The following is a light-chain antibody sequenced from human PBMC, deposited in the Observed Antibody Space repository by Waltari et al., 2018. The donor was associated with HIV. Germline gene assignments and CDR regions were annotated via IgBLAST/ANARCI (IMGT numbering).Light chain of an antibody. J-gene: IGLJ2*01. Sequence: QSALTQPPSASGSPGQSVTISCAGTSSDIGLYNFVSWYQHHPGKAPKLMISEVSRRPSGVPVRVSGSKSGNTASLTVSGLQAEDEAAYYCFSYAGNNYLLFGGGTKLTVL. CDR2: EVS. V-gene: IGLV2-8*01. CDR1: SSDIGLYNF. CDR3: FSYAGNNYLL.